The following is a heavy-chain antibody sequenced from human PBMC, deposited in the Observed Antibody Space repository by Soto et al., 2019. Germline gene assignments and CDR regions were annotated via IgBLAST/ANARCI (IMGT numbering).Heavy chain of an antibody. Sequence: PGGSLRLSCAASGFTFSNYWMSWVRQAPGKGLEWVSAISGSGGSTYYADSVKGRFTISRDNSKNTLYLQMNSLRAEDTAVYYCAKDPLLDYDFWSGYYPIDYWGQGTLVTVSS. CDR2: ISGSGGST. CDR3: AKDPLLDYDFWSGYYPIDY. D-gene: IGHD3-3*01. CDR1: GFTFSNYW. J-gene: IGHJ4*02. V-gene: IGHV3-23*01.